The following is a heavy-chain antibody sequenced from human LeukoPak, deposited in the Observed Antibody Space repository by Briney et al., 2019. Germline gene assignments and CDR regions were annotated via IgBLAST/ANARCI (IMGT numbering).Heavy chain of an antibody. Sequence: GSLTLSCAASGFTFRSYWKSWVRQAPGKGLEWLGNINQDESVRNHVDSVKGRFIIYRDTVENALYLQMNSLTFEDTAVYYCARGAPYRDSDDYWGQGTLVTVSS. J-gene: IGHJ4*02. V-gene: IGHV3-7*05. CDR1: GFTFRSYW. D-gene: IGHD1-26*01. CDR2: INQDESVR. CDR3: ARGAPYRDSDDY.